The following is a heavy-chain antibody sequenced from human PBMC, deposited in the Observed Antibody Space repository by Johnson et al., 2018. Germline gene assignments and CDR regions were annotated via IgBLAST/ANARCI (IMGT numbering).Heavy chain of an antibody. J-gene: IGHJ6*03. V-gene: IGHV4-39*07. Sequence: QVQLQESGPGLVKPSETLSLTCIVSGGSISSSNYYWGWVRQPPGKGLEWIGSIHYSGNTYYKPSPESRVTLSVDTAKNQFSLKLNSVTAADTAVYFGRVASGSGARNYFMDVWGKGTTVTVSS. D-gene: IGHD6-25*01. CDR1: GGSISSSNYY. CDR3: RVASGSGARNYFMDV. CDR2: IHYSGNT.